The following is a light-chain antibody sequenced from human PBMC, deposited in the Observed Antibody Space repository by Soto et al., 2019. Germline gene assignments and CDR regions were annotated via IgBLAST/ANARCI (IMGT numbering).Light chain of an antibody. Sequence: DIQMTQSPSSLSVSLGDRVTITCRASQGINNYLAWYQQRPGKVPKLLISGASSLHSGVPSRFNGSGSGTDFTLTISSLQPEDVATYYCQKYNSAPWTFGQGTKIEIK. CDR1: QGINNY. CDR3: QKYNSAPWT. V-gene: IGKV1-27*01. CDR2: GAS. J-gene: IGKJ1*01.